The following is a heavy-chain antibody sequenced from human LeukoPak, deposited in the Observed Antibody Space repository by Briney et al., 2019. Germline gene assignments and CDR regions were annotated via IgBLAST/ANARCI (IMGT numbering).Heavy chain of an antibody. J-gene: IGHJ4*02. Sequence: GGSLRLSCAASGFTFSSYAMSWVRQAPGKGLEWASAISGSGGSTYYADSVKGRFTISRDNSKNTLYLQMNSLRAEDTAVYYCLRDHYDILTGYYGLYYFDYWGQGTLVTVSS. CDR1: GFTFSSYA. V-gene: IGHV3-23*01. D-gene: IGHD3-9*01. CDR2: ISGSGGST. CDR3: LRDHYDILTGYYGLYYFDY.